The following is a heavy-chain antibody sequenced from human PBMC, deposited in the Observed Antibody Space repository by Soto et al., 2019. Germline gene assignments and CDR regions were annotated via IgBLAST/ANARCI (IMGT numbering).Heavy chain of an antibody. Sequence: VQLVESGGGVVQPGRSLRLSCAASGFTINSYGMHWVRQSPGKGLEWVAVISYDGTNKDCVDSVKGRFTISRDISKNTVYLQMNSLRPEDTAVYYCAIFIVIQPEATFPWGQGTLVTVSS. CDR3: AIFIVIQPEATFP. D-gene: IGHD5-18*01. CDR1: GFTINSYG. J-gene: IGHJ5*02. CDR2: ISYDGTNK. V-gene: IGHV3-30*03.